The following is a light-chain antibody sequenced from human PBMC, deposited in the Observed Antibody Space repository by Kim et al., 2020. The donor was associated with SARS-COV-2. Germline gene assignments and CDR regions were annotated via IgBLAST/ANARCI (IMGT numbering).Light chain of an antibody. CDR3: QLWDDDSDHWV. CDR2: YDS. J-gene: IGLJ3*02. V-gene: IGLV3-21*04. CDR1: NIGTKS. Sequence: SYELTQPPSVSVAPGQTARLTCGGNNIGTKSVHWYQQKPGQAPVVVIFYDSDRPPGIPERISGSNSGDTATLTINRVEAGDEADYYCQLWDDDSDHWVFG.